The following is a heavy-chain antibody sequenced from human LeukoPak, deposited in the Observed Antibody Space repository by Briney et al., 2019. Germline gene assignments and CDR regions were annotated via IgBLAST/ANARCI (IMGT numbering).Heavy chain of an antibody. Sequence: SETLSLTCTVSGGSISSGGYYYTWIRQHPGKGLEYIGYICYSGSTYYNPSLKSRVAMSVDTSKSQFSLKLSSVTAADTAVYYCARDRSSGWFDYWGQGTLVTVSS. CDR1: GGSISSGGYY. CDR2: ICYSGST. CDR3: ARDRSSGWFDY. V-gene: IGHV4-31*03. J-gene: IGHJ4*02. D-gene: IGHD6-19*01.